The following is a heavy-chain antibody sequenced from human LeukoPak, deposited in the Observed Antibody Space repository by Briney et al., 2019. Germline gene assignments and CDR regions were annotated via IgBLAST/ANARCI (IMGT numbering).Heavy chain of an antibody. CDR2: ISGSGSNT. Sequence: GGSLRLSCGTSGFTFSNYAMSWVRQAPGKGLEWVSAISGSGSNTYYADSVKGRFTISRDNSKNSLYLQMNSLRSDDTALYYCARESESSGWYDYWGQGTLVTVSS. D-gene: IGHD6-19*01. CDR1: GFTFSNYA. CDR3: ARESESSGWYDY. J-gene: IGHJ4*02. V-gene: IGHV3-23*01.